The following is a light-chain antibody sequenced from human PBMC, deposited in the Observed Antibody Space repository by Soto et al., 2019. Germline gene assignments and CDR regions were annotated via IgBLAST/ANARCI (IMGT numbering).Light chain of an antibody. J-gene: IGKJ2*01. V-gene: IGKV3-15*01. CDR3: QQYNNWPPYT. CDR1: QSVSSN. Sequence: EIVMTQSPATLSVSPGERATLSCRASQSVSSNLAWYQQKPGQAPRLLIYGASTRATGFPARFSGSGSGTAFTLTISSLQSEDFAVYYCQQYNNWPPYTFGQGTKLEIK. CDR2: GAS.